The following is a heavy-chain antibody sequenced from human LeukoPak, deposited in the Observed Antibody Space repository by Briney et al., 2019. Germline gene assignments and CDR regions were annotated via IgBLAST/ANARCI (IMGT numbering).Heavy chain of an antibody. V-gene: IGHV1-69*05. J-gene: IGHJ4*02. Sequence: ASVKVSCKASGGTFSSYAISWVRQAPGQGLEWMGGTIPIFGTANYAQKFQGRVTITTDESTSTAYMELSSLRSDDTAVYYCARHLMATTRWYFDYWGQGTLVTVSS. CDR1: GGTFSSYA. CDR3: ARHLMATTRWYFDY. CDR2: TIPIFGTA. D-gene: IGHD5-24*01.